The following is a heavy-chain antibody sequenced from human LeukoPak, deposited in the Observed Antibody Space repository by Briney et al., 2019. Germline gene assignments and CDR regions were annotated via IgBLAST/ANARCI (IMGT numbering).Heavy chain of an antibody. CDR2: MNPGNDDT. Sequence: GASVKVSCKASGYTFNDYDINWVRQAPGQGLEWMGYMNPGNDDTGYARKFQGRVTITRDTSISTAYMELSSLRSEDTAVYYCARGDRVSGGTDSWGQGTLVTVSS. J-gene: IGHJ4*02. CDR1: GYTFNDYD. CDR3: ARGDRVSGGTDS. V-gene: IGHV1-8*03. D-gene: IGHD3-16*01.